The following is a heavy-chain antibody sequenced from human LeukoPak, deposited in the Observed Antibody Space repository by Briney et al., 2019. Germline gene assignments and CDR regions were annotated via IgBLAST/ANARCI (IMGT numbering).Heavy chain of an antibody. Sequence: PSETLSLTCSVSGGSISSSNYYWGWIRQPQGKGLEWIGTIYYNGATQYNPSLKSRVTMSVDTSKNQFSLRLSSVTATDTAVYFCAREMRFLEWSPGESWRQGTLVTVSS. CDR3: AREMRFLEWSPGES. CDR1: GGSISSSNYY. J-gene: IGHJ5*02. CDR2: IYYNGAT. V-gene: IGHV4-39*02. D-gene: IGHD3-3*01.